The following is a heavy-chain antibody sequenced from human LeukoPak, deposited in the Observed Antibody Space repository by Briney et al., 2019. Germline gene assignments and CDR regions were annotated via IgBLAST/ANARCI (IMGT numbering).Heavy chain of an antibody. J-gene: IGHJ4*02. V-gene: IGHV3-23*01. CDR2: ISGGGDYI. Sequence: GGSLRLPCAASGFTFSSYAMTWVRRAPGKGLEWVSAISGGGDYIYYGDSVKGRFTSSRDNSESTLYLQMNNLRAEDTAVYYCAKNRGTGMAFYDHWGQGTQVTVSS. CDR3: AKNRGTGMAFYDH. D-gene: IGHD5-18*01. CDR1: GFTFSSYA.